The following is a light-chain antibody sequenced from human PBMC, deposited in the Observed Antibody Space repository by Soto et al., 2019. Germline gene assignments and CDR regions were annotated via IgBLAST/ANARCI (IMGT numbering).Light chain of an antibody. J-gene: IGKJ1*01. CDR1: QSISDT. Sequence: EIVMTQSPATLSVSPGGRATLSCRASQSISDTLAWYQQKPGQAPRLLIYRASARATGFPSRFSGSGSGKEFTLTISIRQSEDFAVYYCQQYNNWPWTFGQGTKVEIK. CDR3: QQYNNWPWT. CDR2: RAS. V-gene: IGKV3-15*01.